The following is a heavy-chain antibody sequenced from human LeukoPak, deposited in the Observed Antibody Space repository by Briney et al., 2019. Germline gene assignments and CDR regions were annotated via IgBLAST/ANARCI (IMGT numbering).Heavy chain of an antibody. CDR1: EFTFSNYW. CDR3: ARDQVGVDYAPFDY. V-gene: IGHV3-7*03. Sequence: GGSLRPSCAASEFTFSNYWMSWVRQAPGKGLEWVANIKEDGTKEYYVDSVKGRFTISRDNAKNSLYLQMNSLTAEDTAVYYCARDQVGVDYAPFDYWGQGTLVTVSP. J-gene: IGHJ4*02. D-gene: IGHD4-17*01. CDR2: IKEDGTKE.